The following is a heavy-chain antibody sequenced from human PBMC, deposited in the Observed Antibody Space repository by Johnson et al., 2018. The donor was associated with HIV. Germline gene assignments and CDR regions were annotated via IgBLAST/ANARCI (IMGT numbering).Heavy chain of an antibody. Sequence: QVQLVESGGGVVQPGRSLRLSCAASGFIFSDYAMHWVRQAPGKGLEWVAVIWDDGSKKYYVDSVKGRFTISRDNSKNTLYLQMNSLRAEDTAIYYCARLPSGYSRDGFNIWGQGTMGTVSS. CDR1: GFIFSDYA. J-gene: IGHJ3*02. D-gene: IGHD5-18*01. CDR3: ARLPSGYSRDGFNI. CDR2: IWDDGSKK. V-gene: IGHV3-33*01.